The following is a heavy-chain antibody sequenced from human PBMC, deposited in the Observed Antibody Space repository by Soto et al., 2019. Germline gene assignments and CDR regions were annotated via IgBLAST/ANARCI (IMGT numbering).Heavy chain of an antibody. J-gene: IGHJ5*02. CDR3: VRGGRRIAATWFDP. Sequence: QVQLVESGGGLVKPGGSLRLSCAASGFTFSDYYMSWIRQAPGKGLEWVSYISSSGSTIYYAESVKGRFTISRDNAKNSLSLQMNSLRAEDTAGYYCVRGGRRIAATWFDPWGQGTLVTVSS. V-gene: IGHV3-11*01. D-gene: IGHD6-13*01. CDR1: GFTFSDYY. CDR2: ISSSGSTI.